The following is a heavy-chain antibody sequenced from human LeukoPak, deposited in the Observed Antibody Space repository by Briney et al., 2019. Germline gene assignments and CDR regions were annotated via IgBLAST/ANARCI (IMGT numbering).Heavy chain of an antibody. CDR3: ARHRDTVVRDAFDI. J-gene: IGHJ3*02. Sequence: GESLKISCKGSGYSFTSYWIGWVRQMPGKGLEWMGIIYPGDSDTRHSPSFQGQVTISADKSISTAYLQWSSLKASDAAMYYCARHRDTVVRDAFDIWGQGTMVTVSS. CDR2: IYPGDSDT. CDR1: GYSFTSYW. V-gene: IGHV5-51*01. D-gene: IGHD5-12*01.